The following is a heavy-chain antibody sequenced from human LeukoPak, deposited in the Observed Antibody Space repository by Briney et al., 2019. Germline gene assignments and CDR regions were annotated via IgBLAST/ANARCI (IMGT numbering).Heavy chain of an antibody. V-gene: IGHV1-46*01. CDR2: INPGGDNT. D-gene: IGHD5-24*01. Sequence: ASVQVSCKASGYTFTSYAMNWVRQAPGQRPEWMGLINPGGDNTNYAQSFQGRVTMTSDTSTSTVYMELSSLRSEDTAIYYCARIRDGYNDAYDIWGQGTVVTVPS. CDR1: GYTFTSYA. J-gene: IGHJ3*02. CDR3: ARIRDGYNDAYDI.